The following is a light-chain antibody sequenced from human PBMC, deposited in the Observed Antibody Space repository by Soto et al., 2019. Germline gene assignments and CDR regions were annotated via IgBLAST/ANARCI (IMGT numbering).Light chain of an antibody. Sequence: EIVLTQSPGTLSLSPGERATLSCRASQSVSSSLAWYQQKTGQAPRLLISGASNRATGIPDRFSGSGSGTDFTLTISRLEPEDFAVYYCHQYGSSPGTFGQGTKVDIK. CDR1: QSVSSS. CDR2: GAS. CDR3: HQYGSSPGT. V-gene: IGKV3-20*01. J-gene: IGKJ1*01.